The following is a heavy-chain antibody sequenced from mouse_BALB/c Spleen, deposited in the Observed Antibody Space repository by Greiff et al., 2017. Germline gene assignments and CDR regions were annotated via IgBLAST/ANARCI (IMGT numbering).Heavy chain of an antibody. CDR1: GYTFTSYY. Sequence: QVQLKESGAELVKPGASVKLSCKASGYTFTSYYMYWVKQRPGQGLEWIGEINPSNGGTNFNEKFKSKATLTVDKSSSTAYMQLSSLTSEDSAVYYCTRSGGYVNAMDYWGQGTSVTVSS. J-gene: IGHJ4*01. V-gene: IGHV1S81*02. CDR3: TRSGGYVNAMDY. CDR2: INPSNGGT. D-gene: IGHD2-2*01.